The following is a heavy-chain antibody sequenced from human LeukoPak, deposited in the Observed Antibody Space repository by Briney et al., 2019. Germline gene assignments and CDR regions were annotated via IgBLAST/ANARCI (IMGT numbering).Heavy chain of an antibody. V-gene: IGHV3-33*01. Sequence: GGSLRLSCAASGFTFSSYGMHWVRQAPGKGLEWVALIRYDGSNKYYADSVKGRFTISRDNLKNTQYLQMNSLRAEDTAVYYCARHDYLESWGQGTLVTVSS. CDR1: GFTFSSYG. J-gene: IGHJ4*02. CDR2: IRYDGSNK. CDR3: ARHDYLES.